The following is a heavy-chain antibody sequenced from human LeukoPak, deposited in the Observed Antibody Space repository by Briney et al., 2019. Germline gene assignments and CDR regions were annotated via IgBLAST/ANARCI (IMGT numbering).Heavy chain of an antibody. J-gene: IGHJ4*02. CDR3: ARFSIVGAPRVDY. V-gene: IGHV4-39*01. Sequence: PSETLSLTCTVSGGSITSSSYYWGWIRQPPGKGLEWIGSIYYSGSTYYNPSVKSRVTISVDTSKNQFSLKLSSVTAADTAVYYCARFSIVGAPRVDYWGQGTLVTVSS. CDR1: GGSITSSSYY. D-gene: IGHD1-26*01. CDR2: IYYSGST.